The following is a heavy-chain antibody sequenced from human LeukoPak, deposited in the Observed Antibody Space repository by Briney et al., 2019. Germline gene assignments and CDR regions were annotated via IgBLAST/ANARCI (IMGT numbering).Heavy chain of an antibody. CDR1: GFTFSSYW. Sequence: PGGSLRLSCAASGFTFSSYWMSWVRQAPGKGLEWVANIKQDGSEKYYVDSVKGRFTISRDNAKNSLYLQMNSLRAEDTAVYYCARGGWSYYYYYYYVDVWGKGSTVTVSS. J-gene: IGHJ6*03. CDR2: IKQDGSEK. V-gene: IGHV3-7*04. D-gene: IGHD3-22*01. CDR3: ARGGWSYYYYYYYVDV.